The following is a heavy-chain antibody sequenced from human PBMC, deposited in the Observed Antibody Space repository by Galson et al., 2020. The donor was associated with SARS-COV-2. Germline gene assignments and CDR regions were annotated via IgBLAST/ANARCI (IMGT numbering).Heavy chain of an antibody. D-gene: IGHD3-16*01. CDR3: AKGPWGTASFDC. J-gene: IGHJ4*02. CDR1: GESISRGSYY. V-gene: IGHV4-61*02. Sequence: SETLSLTCTVSGESISRGSYYWSWIRQPAGEELARIGRIHTSGTTTYNPSLKSRVTISVDTSKNQFSLNLSSVTAADTAVYYCAKGPWGTASFDCWGQGTLVTVSS. CDR2: IHTSGTT.